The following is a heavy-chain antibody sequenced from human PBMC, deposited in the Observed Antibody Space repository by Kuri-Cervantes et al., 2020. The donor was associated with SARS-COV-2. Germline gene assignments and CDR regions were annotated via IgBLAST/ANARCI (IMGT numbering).Heavy chain of an antibody. V-gene: IGHV1-69*06. Sequence: PCKASGGTFSSYAISRVRQGPGQGLEWMGGIIPIFGTANYAQKFQGRVTITADKSTSTAYMELSSLRSEDTAVYYCARDAIKDGYKEGYWGQGTLVTVSS. CDR3: ARDAIKDGYKEGY. D-gene: IGHD5-24*01. J-gene: IGHJ4*02. CDR2: IIPIFGTA. CDR1: GGTFSSYA.